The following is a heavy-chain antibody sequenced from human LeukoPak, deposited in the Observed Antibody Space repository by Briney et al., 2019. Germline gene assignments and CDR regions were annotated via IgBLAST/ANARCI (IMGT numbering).Heavy chain of an antibody. J-gene: IGHJ2*01. CDR1: GGSISSGDYY. CDR2: IYYSGST. V-gene: IGHV4-30-4*08. CDR3: ASDPSWGSRRGWYFDL. Sequence: SETLSLTCTVSGGSISSGDYYWSWIRQPPGKGLEWIGYIYYSGSTYYNPSLKSRVTMSVDTSKNQFSLKLSSVTAADTAVYYCASDPSWGSRRGWYFDLWGRGTLVTVSS. D-gene: IGHD2-2*01.